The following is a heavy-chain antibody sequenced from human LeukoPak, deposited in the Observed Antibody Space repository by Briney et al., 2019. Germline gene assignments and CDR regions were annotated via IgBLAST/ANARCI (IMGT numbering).Heavy chain of an antibody. Sequence: ASVKVSCKASGYAFTSYYMHWVRQAPGQGLEWMGIINPSGGSTSYAQKFQGRVTMTRDTSTSTVYMELSSLRSEDTAVYYCARSRSFGGWFDPWGQGTLVTVSS. CDR2: INPSGGST. CDR1: GYAFTSYY. D-gene: IGHD3-10*01. V-gene: IGHV1-46*01. CDR3: ARSRSFGGWFDP. J-gene: IGHJ5*02.